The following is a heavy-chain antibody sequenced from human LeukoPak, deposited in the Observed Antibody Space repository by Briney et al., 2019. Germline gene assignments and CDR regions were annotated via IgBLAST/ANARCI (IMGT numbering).Heavy chain of an antibody. CDR3: ARGNFVLRFLEWLLYFDY. J-gene: IGHJ4*02. CDR1: GGSFIGYY. D-gene: IGHD3-3*01. Sequence: ASETLSLTCAVYGGSFIGYYWSWIRQPPGKGLEWIGEINHSGSTNYNPSLKSRVTLSVDTSKNQFSLKLSSVTAADTAVYYCARGNFVLRFLEWLLYFDYWGQGTLVTVSS. CDR2: INHSGST. V-gene: IGHV4-34*01.